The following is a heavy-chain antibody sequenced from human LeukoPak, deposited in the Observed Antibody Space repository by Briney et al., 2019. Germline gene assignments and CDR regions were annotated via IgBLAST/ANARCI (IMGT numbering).Heavy chain of an antibody. D-gene: IGHD6-13*01. CDR2: IYSGGST. CDR3: ARTQIGDRQQLDYYFDY. V-gene: IGHV3-53*01. Sequence: QSGGSLRLSCAASGFTVSSNYMSWVRQAPGKGLEWVSVIYSGGSTYYADSVKGRFTISRDNSKNTLYLQMNSLRAEDTAVYYCARTQIGDRQQLDYYFDYWGQGTLVTVSS. CDR1: GFTVSSNY. J-gene: IGHJ4*02.